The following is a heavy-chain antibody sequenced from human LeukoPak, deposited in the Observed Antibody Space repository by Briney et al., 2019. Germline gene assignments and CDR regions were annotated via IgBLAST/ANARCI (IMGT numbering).Heavy chain of an antibody. CDR2: IYYSGST. Sequence: SETLSLTCTVSGGSISSYYWSWIRQPPGKGLEWIGYIYYSGSTNYNPSLKSRVTISVDTSKNQFSLKLSSVTAADTAVYYCARGYCGSTSCYGRRGRFDPWGQGTLVTVSS. D-gene: IGHD2-2*01. V-gene: IGHV4-59*01. CDR3: ARGYCGSTSCYGRRGRFDP. J-gene: IGHJ5*02. CDR1: GGSISSYY.